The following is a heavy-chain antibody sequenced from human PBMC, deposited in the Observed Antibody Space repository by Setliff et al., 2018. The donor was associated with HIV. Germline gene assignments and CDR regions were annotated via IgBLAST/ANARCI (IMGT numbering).Heavy chain of an antibody. V-gene: IGHV1-69*13. CDR2: IIPIFNTA. J-gene: IGHJ5*02. CDR1: GGTFSLYA. CDR3: ARDQATGYEKVWFSWVDP. D-gene: IGHD5-12*01. Sequence: SVKVSCKASGGTFSLYAINWVRQAPGQGLEWMGGIIPIFNTANYAQKFQGRVTITADGSTSTAYLELSSLRFEDTATYYCARDQATGYEKVWFSWVDPWGQGTLVTVSS.